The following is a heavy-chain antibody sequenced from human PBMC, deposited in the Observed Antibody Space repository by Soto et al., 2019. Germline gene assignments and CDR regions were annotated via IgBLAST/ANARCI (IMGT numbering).Heavy chain of an antibody. Sequence: ASVKVSCKASGYTFTSYGISWVRQAPGQGLEWMGWISAYNGNTNYAQKLQGRVTMTTDTSTSTAYMELRSLRSDDTAVYYCARVAPDYYDSSGYYGPWGPGTLVTVSS. D-gene: IGHD3-22*01. CDR3: ARVAPDYYDSSGYYGP. CDR1: GYTFTSYG. CDR2: ISAYNGNT. J-gene: IGHJ5*02. V-gene: IGHV1-18*01.